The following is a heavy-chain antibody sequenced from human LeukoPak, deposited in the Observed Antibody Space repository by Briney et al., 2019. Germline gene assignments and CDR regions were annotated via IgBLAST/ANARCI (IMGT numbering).Heavy chain of an antibody. V-gene: IGHV4-34*01. J-gene: IGHJ4*02. CDR2: INHSEST. D-gene: IGHD3-22*01. CDR3: ARVVSSGYIDY. CDR1: GGSFSGYY. Sequence: SETLSLTCAVYGGSFSGYYWSWIRQPPGKGLEWIGEINHSESTNYDPSLKSRVTISVDRSKNQFSLKLSSVTAADTAVYYCARVVSSGYIDYWGQGTLVTVSS.